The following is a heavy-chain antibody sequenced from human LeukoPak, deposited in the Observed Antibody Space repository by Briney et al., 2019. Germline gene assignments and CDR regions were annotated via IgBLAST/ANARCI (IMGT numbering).Heavy chain of an antibody. CDR1: GFSFSDAW. CDR2: FKSRDDRGTI. CDR3: TTGGIKFDR. Sequence: PGGSLRLSCAASGFSFSDAWMSWVRQGPGKGLEWVARFKSRDDRGTIDYGTPVRGRFIISRDDSRGMLYLQTNRLKIEDTGVYYCTTGGIKFDRWGQGTLVTVSS. D-gene: IGHD5-24*01. J-gene: IGHJ5*02. V-gene: IGHV3-15*01.